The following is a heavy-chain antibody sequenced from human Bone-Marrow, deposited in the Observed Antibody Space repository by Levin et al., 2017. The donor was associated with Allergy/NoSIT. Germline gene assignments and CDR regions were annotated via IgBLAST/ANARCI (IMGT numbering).Heavy chain of an antibody. CDR3: ATEFRSGYRDTFDI. D-gene: IGHD3-3*01. CDR2: INPNTGVS. CDR1: GYTFTGYY. Sequence: GGSLRLSCKTSGYTFTGYYMHWVRQAPGQGLEWMGRINPNTGVSNYVQKFQGRVTMTRDTSINTAYMELSRLTSDDTATYYCATEFRSGYRDTFDIWGQGTLVTVSS. J-gene: IGHJ3*02. V-gene: IGHV1-2*06.